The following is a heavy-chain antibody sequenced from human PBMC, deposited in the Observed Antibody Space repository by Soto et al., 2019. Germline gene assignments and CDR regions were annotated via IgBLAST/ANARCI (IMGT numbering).Heavy chain of an antibody. CDR3: ARESEDLTSNFDY. V-gene: IGHV3-21*01. CDR2: ISSTTNYI. CDR1: GFTFTRYS. Sequence: GSLRLSCAASGFTFTRYSMNWVRQAPGKGLEWVSSISSTTNYIYYADSMKGRFTVSRDNAKNSVYLEMNSLSAEDTAVYYCARESEDLTSNFDYWGQGTLVTVSS. J-gene: IGHJ4*02.